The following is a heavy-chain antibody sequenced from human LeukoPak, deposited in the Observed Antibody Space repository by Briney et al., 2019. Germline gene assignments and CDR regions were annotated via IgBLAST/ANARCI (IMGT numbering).Heavy chain of an antibody. CDR2: IWYDGRNK. Sequence: PGGSLRLSCAASGFTFSSYGMHWVRQAPGRGLEWVALIWYDGRNKYYADSVKGRFTISRDNSKNTLSLQLNSLRDEDTAVYYCARDGGSSGYHDALDIWGQGTMVTVSA. J-gene: IGHJ3*02. CDR3: ARDGGSSGYHDALDI. V-gene: IGHV3-33*01. CDR1: GFTFSSYG. D-gene: IGHD3-22*01.